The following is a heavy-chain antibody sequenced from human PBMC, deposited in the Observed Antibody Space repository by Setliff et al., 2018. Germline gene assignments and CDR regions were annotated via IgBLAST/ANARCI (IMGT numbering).Heavy chain of an antibody. J-gene: IGHJ3*02. CDR2: IIPVIDTT. Sequence: SVKVSCKTSGYSFTGYYMHWVRQAPGQGLEWMGRIIPVIDTTDYAENFQGRVTFTADESTKTAYMDLRSLRSEDTAIYYCARGRDGYNANAYEIWGQGTMVTVSS. D-gene: IGHD5-12*01. CDR1: GYSFTGYY. V-gene: IGHV1-69*11. CDR3: ARGRDGYNANAYEI.